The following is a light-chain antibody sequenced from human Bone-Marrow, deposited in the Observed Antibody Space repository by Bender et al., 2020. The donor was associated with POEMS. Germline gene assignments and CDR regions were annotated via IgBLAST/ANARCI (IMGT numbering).Light chain of an antibody. Sequence: QSVLTQPPSASGTPGQRVTISCSGSSSNIGTNPVNWYQQLPGTAPKLLIYINNQRPSGVPDRFSGSKSGTSASLAISGLQSEDEADYYCQSYDTRLSGPVFGGGTKLTVL. V-gene: IGLV1-44*01. CDR2: INN. J-gene: IGLJ2*01. CDR3: QSYDTRLSGPV. CDR1: SSNIGTNP.